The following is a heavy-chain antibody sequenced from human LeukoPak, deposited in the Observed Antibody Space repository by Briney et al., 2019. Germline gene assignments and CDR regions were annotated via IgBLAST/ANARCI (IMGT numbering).Heavy chain of an antibody. J-gene: IGHJ5*02. CDR2: INSDGSST. Sequence: PGGSLRLSCAASGFTFSSYWMHWVRQALGKGLVWVSRINSDGSSTSYADSVKGRFTISRDNAKNTLYLQMNSLRAEDTAVYYCASPGGYCSGGSCYRDNWFDPWGQGTLVTVSS. V-gene: IGHV3-74*01. D-gene: IGHD2-15*01. CDR3: ASPGGYCSGGSCYRDNWFDP. CDR1: GFTFSSYW.